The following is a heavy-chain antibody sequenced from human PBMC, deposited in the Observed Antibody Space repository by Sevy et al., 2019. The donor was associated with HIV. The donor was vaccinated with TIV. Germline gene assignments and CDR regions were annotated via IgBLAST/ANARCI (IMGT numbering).Heavy chain of an antibody. Sequence: ASVKVSYKASGYTFTSYYMHWVRQAPGQGLEWMGIITPSGGSTSYAQKFQGRVTMTRDTSTSTVYMELSSLRSEDTAVYYCARAGPDGYKREYYFDYWGQGTLVTVSS. CDR1: GYTFTSYY. CDR3: ARAGPDGYKREYYFDY. J-gene: IGHJ4*02. V-gene: IGHV1-46*01. D-gene: IGHD5-12*01. CDR2: ITPSGGST.